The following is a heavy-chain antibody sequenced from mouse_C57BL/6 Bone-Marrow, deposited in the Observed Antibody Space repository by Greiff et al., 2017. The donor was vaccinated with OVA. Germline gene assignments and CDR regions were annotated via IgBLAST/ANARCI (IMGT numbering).Heavy chain of an antibody. Sequence: EVQLVESGAELVRPGASVKLSCTASGFNIKDDYMHWVKQRPEQGLEWIGWIDPENGDTEYASKFQGKATITADTSSNTAYLQLSSLTSEDTAVYYCTTTAQATFYWGQGTTLTVSS. CDR1: GFNIKDDY. J-gene: IGHJ2*01. D-gene: IGHD3-2*02. CDR3: TTTAQATFY. CDR2: IDPENGDT. V-gene: IGHV14-4*01.